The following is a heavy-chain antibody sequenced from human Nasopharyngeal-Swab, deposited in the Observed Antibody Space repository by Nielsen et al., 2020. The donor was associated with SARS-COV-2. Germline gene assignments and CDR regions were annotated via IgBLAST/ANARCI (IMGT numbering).Heavy chain of an antibody. Sequence: GGSLRLSCAASGFTFSSYWMHWVRQAPGKGLVWVSRINSDGSSTSYADSVKGRLTISRDNAKNTLYLQMNSLRAEDTAVYYCARDPIVVVVAATGWFDPWGQGTLVTVSS. CDR1: GFTFSSYW. V-gene: IGHV3-74*01. CDR3: ARDPIVVVVAATGWFDP. D-gene: IGHD2-15*01. J-gene: IGHJ5*02. CDR2: INSDGSST.